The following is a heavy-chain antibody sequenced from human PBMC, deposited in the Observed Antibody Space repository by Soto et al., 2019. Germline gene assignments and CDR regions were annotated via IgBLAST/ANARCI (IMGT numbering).Heavy chain of an antibody. Sequence: GASVKVSCKASGGTFSTYAISWVRQAPGQGLEWMGGIIPMFGTANYAQRFQDRVTITADESTNTVYMELSSLRSEDTAVYFCASGIQLWLRRINNGYSGWGQGTLVTVSS. D-gene: IGHD5-18*01. CDR2: IIPMFGTA. V-gene: IGHV1-69*13. CDR3: ASGIQLWLRRINNGYSG. CDR1: GGTFSTYA. J-gene: IGHJ4*02.